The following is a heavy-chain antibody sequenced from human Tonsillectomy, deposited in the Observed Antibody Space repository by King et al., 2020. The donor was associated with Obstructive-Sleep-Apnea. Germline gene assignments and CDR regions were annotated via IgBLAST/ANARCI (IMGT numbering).Heavy chain of an antibody. J-gene: IGHJ3*02. CDR3: ARLRRYSYGCDAFDI. CDR2: IYYSGST. V-gene: IGHV4-59*08. Sequence: VQLQESGPGLVKPSETLSLTCTVSGGSISSYYWSWIRQPPGKVLDWIGYIYYSGSTNYNPSLTSRFPIPVDTSKNQFSLKLSPVTAADTAVYYCARLRRYSYGCDAFDIWGQGTMVTVSS. CDR1: GGSISSYY. D-gene: IGHD5-18*01.